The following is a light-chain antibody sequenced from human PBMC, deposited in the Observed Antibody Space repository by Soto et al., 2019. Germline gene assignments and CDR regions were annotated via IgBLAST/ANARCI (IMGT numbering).Light chain of an antibody. CDR2: RNN. CDR1: SSNIGSNY. Sequence: QSVLTQPPSASGTPGQRVTISCSGSSSNIGSNYVYWYQQLPGTAPKLLIYRNNPRPSGVPDRFSGSKSDTSASLAISGLRSVDEVDYYCAAWDDSLSGPVFGGGTKLTVL. V-gene: IGLV1-47*01. J-gene: IGLJ2*01. CDR3: AAWDDSLSGPV.